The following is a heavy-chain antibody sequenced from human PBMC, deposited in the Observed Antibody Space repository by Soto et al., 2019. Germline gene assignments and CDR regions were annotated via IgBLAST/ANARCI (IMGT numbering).Heavy chain of an antibody. J-gene: IGHJ4*02. Sequence: KFQGRVTITRDTSANTAYMELSSLRSEDTAVYYCARDPYSSTWYAFDSWGQGTLVTVSS. V-gene: IGHV1-3*01. D-gene: IGHD6-13*01. CDR3: ARDPYSSTWYAFDS.